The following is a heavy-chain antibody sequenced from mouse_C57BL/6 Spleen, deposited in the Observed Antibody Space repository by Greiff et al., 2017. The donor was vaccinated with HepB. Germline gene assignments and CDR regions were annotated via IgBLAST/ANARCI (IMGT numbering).Heavy chain of an antibody. Sequence: EVHLVESGGGLVKPGGSLKLSCAASGFTFSDYGMHWVRQAPEKGLEWVAYISSGSSTIYYADTVKGRFTISRDNAKNTLFLQMTSLRSEDTAMYYCARGVYGSGYAMDYWGQGTSVTVSS. CDR3: ARGVYGSGYAMDY. V-gene: IGHV5-17*01. J-gene: IGHJ4*01. D-gene: IGHD1-1*01. CDR2: ISSGSSTI. CDR1: GFTFSDYG.